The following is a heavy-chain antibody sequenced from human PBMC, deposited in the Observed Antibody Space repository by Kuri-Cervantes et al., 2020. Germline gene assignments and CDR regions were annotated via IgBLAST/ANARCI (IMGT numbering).Heavy chain of an antibody. CDR2: INAGNGNT. Sequence: ASVKVSCKASGYTFTSYAMHWVRQAPGQRLEWMGWINAGNGNTKYSQKFQGRVTMTEDTSTDTAYMELSSLRSEDTAVYYCVTLRITMRVADDGFDIWGQGTMVTVSS. CDR1: GYTFTSYA. V-gene: IGHV1-3*01. J-gene: IGHJ3*02. CDR3: VTLRITMRVADDGFDI. D-gene: IGHD3-22*01.